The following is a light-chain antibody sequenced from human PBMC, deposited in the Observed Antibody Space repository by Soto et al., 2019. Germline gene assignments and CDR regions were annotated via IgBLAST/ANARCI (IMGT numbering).Light chain of an antibody. V-gene: IGLV2-14*01. CDR1: SSDVGGYDY. J-gene: IGLJ1*01. CDR3: SSYSISTAYL. Sequence: QSALAQPASVSGSPGQSITISCTGTSSDVGGYDYVSWYQLHPGKAPKLMIFEVSNRPSGVSYRFSGSKSGNTASLTISGLQADDEPDYFCSSYSISTAYLFGTGTQVTVL. CDR2: EVS.